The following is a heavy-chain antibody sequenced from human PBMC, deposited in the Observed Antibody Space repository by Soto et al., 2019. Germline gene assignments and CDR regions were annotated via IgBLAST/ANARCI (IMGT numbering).Heavy chain of an antibody. CDR3: ARVVVVVPAAMRGWFDP. CDR2: ISAYNGNT. Sequence: ASVKVYCKASGYTFTSYGISWVRQAPGQGLEWMRWISAYNGNTNYAQKLQGRVTMTTDTSTSTAYMELRSLRSDDTAVYYCARVVVVVPAAMRGWFDPWGQGTLLTVSA. D-gene: IGHD2-2*01. J-gene: IGHJ5*02. V-gene: IGHV1-18*01. CDR1: GYTFTSYG.